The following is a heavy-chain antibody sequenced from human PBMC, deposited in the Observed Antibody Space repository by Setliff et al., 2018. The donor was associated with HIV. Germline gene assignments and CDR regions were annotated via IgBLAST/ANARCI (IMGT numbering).Heavy chain of an antibody. D-gene: IGHD5-12*01. Sequence: ASVKVSCKASGYIFTNYYIHWVRQAPGQGLEWMGIINPSGGSTTYAQKFQGRVSMTRDTSTSTVYMDLSSLRSEDTAVYYCARAHFLVAMTRNWFDPWGQGTLVTVS. J-gene: IGHJ5*02. V-gene: IGHV1-46*01. CDR1: GYIFTNYY. CDR2: INPSGGST. CDR3: ARAHFLVAMTRNWFDP.